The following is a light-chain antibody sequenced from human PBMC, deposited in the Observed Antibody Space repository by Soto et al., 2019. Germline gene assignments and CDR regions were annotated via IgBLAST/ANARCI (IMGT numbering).Light chain of an antibody. CDR3: QQYNNWPPYT. V-gene: IGKV3-15*01. Sequence: EIVMTQSPATLSVSPGERATLSCRASQSVSSNLACYQQKPGQAPRLLIYGASTRATGIPARFSGSGSGTECTLTISRLQSEEFAVYYCQQYNNWPPYTFGQGTKLEIK. J-gene: IGKJ2*01. CDR1: QSVSSN. CDR2: GAS.